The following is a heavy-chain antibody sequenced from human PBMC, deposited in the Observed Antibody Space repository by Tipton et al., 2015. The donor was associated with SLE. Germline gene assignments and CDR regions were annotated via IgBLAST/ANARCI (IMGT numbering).Heavy chain of an antibody. CDR3: ARRTPETRGYYYYMDV. D-gene: IGHD1-14*01. CDR2: ISAYNGNT. J-gene: IGHJ6*03. V-gene: IGHV1-18*01. CDR1: GYTFTNTG. Sequence: QLVQSGAEVQKPGASVKVSCKASGYTFTNTGISWVRQAPGQGLEWMGWISAYNGNTKYSQRLQGRVTMTTDTSTRTAYMELRSLRADDTAVYYCARRTPETRGYYYYMDVWGKGTTVTVSS.